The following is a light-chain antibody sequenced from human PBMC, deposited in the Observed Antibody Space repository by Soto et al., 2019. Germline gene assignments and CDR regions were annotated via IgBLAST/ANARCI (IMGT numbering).Light chain of an antibody. V-gene: IGKV1-5*03. CDR2: KAS. CDR3: QQYNSYSSWT. Sequence: DIQMTQSPSTLSASVGDRVTITCRASQSISSWLAWYQQKPGKASKLLIYKASTLEIGVPSRFCGSGSVTEFTLTISSLQPYDFATYYGQQYNSYSSWTFGQGTKVEIK. J-gene: IGKJ1*01. CDR1: QSISSW.